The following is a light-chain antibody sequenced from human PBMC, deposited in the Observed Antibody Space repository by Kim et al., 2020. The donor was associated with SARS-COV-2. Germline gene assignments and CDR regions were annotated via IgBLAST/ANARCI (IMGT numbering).Light chain of an antibody. CDR3: QQYVSYPLT. CDR1: QDISSY. J-gene: IGKJ4*01. Sequence: SASVGDRVTITCRASQDISSYLAWYQQKPEKPPKSLIYIASSLQSGVPSRFSGSGSGTEFTLTISSLRPEDFATYYCQQYVSYPLTFGGGTKLEI. V-gene: IGKV1D-16*01. CDR2: IAS.